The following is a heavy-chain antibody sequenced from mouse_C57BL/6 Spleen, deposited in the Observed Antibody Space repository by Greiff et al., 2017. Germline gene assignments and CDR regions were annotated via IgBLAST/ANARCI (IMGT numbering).Heavy chain of an antibody. V-gene: IGHV1-64*01. CDR1: GYTFTSYW. CDR3: ARGITTVVERLGFDY. CDR2: IHPNSGST. Sequence: QVQLQQPGAELVKPGASVKLSCKASGYTFTSYWMHWVKQRPGQGLEWIGMIHPNSGSTNYNEKFKSKATLTVDKSSSTAYMQLSSLTSEDSAVYYCARGITTVVERLGFDYWGQGTTLTVSS. D-gene: IGHD1-1*01. J-gene: IGHJ2*01.